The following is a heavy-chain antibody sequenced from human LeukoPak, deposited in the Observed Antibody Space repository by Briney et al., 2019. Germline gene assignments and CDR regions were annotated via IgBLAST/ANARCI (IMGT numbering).Heavy chain of an antibody. CDR3: ARTQFYRGGFDH. CDR2: IYHGGDT. Sequence: SETLSLTCTVSGGFITTYYWSWVRQSPGKGLEWIGYIYHGGDTNYNPSLESRVTISVDTSKNQVSLTLNFVTAADTAVYYCARTQFYRGGFDHWGQGTLVTVSS. D-gene: IGHD2/OR15-2a*01. J-gene: IGHJ4*02. CDR1: GGFITTYY. V-gene: IGHV4-59*01.